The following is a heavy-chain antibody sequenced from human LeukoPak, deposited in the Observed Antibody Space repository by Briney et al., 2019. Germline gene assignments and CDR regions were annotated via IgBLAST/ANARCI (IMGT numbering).Heavy chain of an antibody. CDR3: ARGMYELLLGAWFDP. CDR2: MFASGTS. J-gene: IGHJ5*02. CDR1: GGSISSDY. D-gene: IGHD2-21*01. V-gene: IGHV4-59*01. Sequence: SETLSLTCTVSGGSISSDYWSWIRQPPGKGLEYIGFMFASGTSNYNPSFKSRVTMSVDTSKSQFSMNLSSVTAADTAVYYCARGMYELLLGAWFDPWGQGTLVTVSS.